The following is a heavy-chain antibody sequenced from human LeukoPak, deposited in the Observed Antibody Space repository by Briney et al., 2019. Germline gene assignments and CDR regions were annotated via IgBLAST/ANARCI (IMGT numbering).Heavy chain of an antibody. CDR1: GYTFTGYY. CDR3: ARAVGSSGYLPADY. CDR2: INPNSGGT. D-gene: IGHD3-22*01. Sequence: ASVEVSCKASGYTFTGYYFHWVRQAPGQGLEWMGWINPNSGGTKYAQKFQGRVTMTRDTSISTVYMELSSLRSEDTAVYYCARAVGSSGYLPADYWGQGTLVTVSS. V-gene: IGHV1-2*02. J-gene: IGHJ4*02.